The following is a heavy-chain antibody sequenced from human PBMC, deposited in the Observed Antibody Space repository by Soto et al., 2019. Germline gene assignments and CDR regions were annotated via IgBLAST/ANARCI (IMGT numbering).Heavy chain of an antibody. CDR3: ARALYIVVVPAAIPGQGWFDP. CDR2: IIPIFGTA. V-gene: IGHV1-69*06. Sequence: SVKLSWKAPGGTFSSYAMSWVRQAHGQGLEWMGGIIPIFGTANYAQKFQGRVTITADKSTSTAYMELSSLRSEDTAVYYCARALYIVVVPAAIPGQGWFDPLGQGTLVTVSS. D-gene: IGHD2-2*01. CDR1: GGTFSSYA. J-gene: IGHJ5*02.